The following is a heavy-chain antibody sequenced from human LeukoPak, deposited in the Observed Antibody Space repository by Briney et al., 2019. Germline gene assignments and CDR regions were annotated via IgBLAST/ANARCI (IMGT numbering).Heavy chain of an antibody. CDR1: GYTFTSSG. Sequence: GASVKVSCKASGYTFTSSGLTWVRQAPGQGLEWMGWISTYNGNTNYAQSIQGRVTMTTDTSTTTAYMELRSLRSDDTAVYYCARDLGYGAFERHDYWGQGTRVTVSS. CDR3: ARDLGYGAFERHDY. CDR2: ISTYNGNT. J-gene: IGHJ4*02. V-gene: IGHV1-18*01. D-gene: IGHD5-12*01.